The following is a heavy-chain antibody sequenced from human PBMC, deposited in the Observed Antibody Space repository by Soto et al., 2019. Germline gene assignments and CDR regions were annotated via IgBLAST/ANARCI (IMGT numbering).Heavy chain of an antibody. CDR2: INPGGGYT. V-gene: IGHV1-46*01. CDR3: GREYFDSRGTPPGD. CDR1: GYTFTHYY. J-gene: IGHJ4*02. D-gene: IGHD3-22*01. Sequence: ASVKVSCKTSGYTFTHYYMHWVRLAPGQGLEWMGVINPGGGYTTYAQKFQGRVTMTRDTSTSTVYMELSSLKSEDTAVYYCGREYFDSRGTPPGDWGQGTLVTVSS.